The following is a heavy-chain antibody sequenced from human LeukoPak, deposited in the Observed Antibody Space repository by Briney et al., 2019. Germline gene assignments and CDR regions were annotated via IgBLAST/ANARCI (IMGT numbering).Heavy chain of an antibody. CDR2: ISPDGSDT. V-gene: IGHV5-51*01. D-gene: IGHD6-13*01. J-gene: IGHJ4*02. Sequence: GESLKISCKGSGSSFTNYWIGWVRQMPGKGLEWMGIISPDGSDTRYSPSFHGQATISADKSITTAYLQWSSLKAADTAMYYCARLTSSWSFDYWGQGTLVTVSS. CDR1: GSSFTNYW. CDR3: ARLTSSWSFDY.